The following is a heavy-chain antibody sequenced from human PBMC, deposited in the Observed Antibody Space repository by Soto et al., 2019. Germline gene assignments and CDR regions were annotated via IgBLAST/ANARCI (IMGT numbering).Heavy chain of an antibody. CDR3: ARDYRDYYYHRMDV. J-gene: IGHJ6*02. CDR2: IYSGGST. V-gene: IGHV3-53*02. Sequence: EVQLVETGGGLIQPGGSLRLSCAASGFTVSSNYMSWVRQAPGKGLEWVSVIYSGGSTYYADSVKGRFTISRDNSKNTLYLQMNSLRAEDTAVYYCARDYRDYYYHRMDVWGQGTTVTVSS. D-gene: IGHD4-17*01. CDR1: GFTVSSNY.